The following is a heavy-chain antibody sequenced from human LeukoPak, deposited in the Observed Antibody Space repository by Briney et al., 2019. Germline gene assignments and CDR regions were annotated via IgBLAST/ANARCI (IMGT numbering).Heavy chain of an antibody. CDR1: GFTFSNYW. Sequence: PGGSLRLSCAASGFTFSNYWMSWIRQAPGKGLEWVANIRKDGSETYYMDSVRGRFTISRDNARNSLYLQMNSLRAEDTAVYYCASPIAVAGTWRYFDYWGQGTLVTVSS. V-gene: IGHV3-7*01. J-gene: IGHJ4*02. CDR3: ASPIAVAGTWRYFDY. D-gene: IGHD6-19*01. CDR2: IRKDGSET.